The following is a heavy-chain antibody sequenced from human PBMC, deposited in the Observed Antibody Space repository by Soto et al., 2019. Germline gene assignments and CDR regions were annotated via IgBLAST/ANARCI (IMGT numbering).Heavy chain of an antibody. V-gene: IGHV4-59*01. D-gene: IGHD2-21*01. CDR3: ARQIVVHYYFDF. CDR1: GGSISSYY. Sequence: PSETLSLTCTVSGGSISSYYWSWIRQPPGKGLEWIGYIYYSGSTYYNPSLKSRVTISVDTSKSQFSLKLNSVTAADTAMYYCARQIVVHYYFDFWGLGTWSPS. CDR2: IYYSGST. J-gene: IGHJ4*02.